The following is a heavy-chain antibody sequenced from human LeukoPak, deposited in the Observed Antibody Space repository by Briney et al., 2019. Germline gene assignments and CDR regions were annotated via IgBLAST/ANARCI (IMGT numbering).Heavy chain of an antibody. J-gene: IGHJ4*02. D-gene: IGHD4-11*01. CDR2: IDSSSTTI. V-gene: IGHV3-48*01. CDR3: AKDGKTTVTA. Sequence: GGSLRLSCAASGFTFSEYSLNWVRQAPGKGLEWISYIDSSSTTIYYADSVKGRFTVSRDNSKNTLYLQMNSLRAEDTAVYYCAKDGKTTVTAWGQGTLVTVSS. CDR1: GFTFSEYS.